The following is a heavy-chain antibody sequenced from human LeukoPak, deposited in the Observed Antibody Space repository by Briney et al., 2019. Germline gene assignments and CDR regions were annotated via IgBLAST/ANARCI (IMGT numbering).Heavy chain of an antibody. CDR1: GLTFSSYS. J-gene: IGHJ4*02. Sequence: PGGSLRLSCAASGLTFSSYSMNWVRQAPGKGLEWVSSISSSSSYIYYADSVKGRFTISRDNAKNSLYLQMNSLRAEDTAVYYCARGPGGYCSSTSCYTVYWGQGTLVTVSS. CDR3: ARGPGGYCSSTSCYTVY. V-gene: IGHV3-21*01. D-gene: IGHD2-2*02. CDR2: ISSSSSYI.